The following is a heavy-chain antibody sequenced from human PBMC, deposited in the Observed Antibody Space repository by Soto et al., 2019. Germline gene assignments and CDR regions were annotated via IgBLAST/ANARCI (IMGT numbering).Heavy chain of an antibody. D-gene: IGHD7-27*01. CDR1: GDSVTSGSYY. Sequence: PSETLSLTCIVSGDSVTSGSYYWTWLRQPPGKGLEWIGYISYTGRTKYNSSLQSRVTISVDTSKNDFSLNLSSVTAADTAVYFCAREWGLLPYYVMNVWGHGTAVTSP. J-gene: IGHJ6*02. CDR2: ISYTGRT. V-gene: IGHV4-61*03. CDR3: AREWGLLPYYVMNV.